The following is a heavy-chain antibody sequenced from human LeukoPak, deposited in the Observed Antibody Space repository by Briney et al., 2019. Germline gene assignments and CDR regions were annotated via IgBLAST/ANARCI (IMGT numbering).Heavy chain of an antibody. CDR3: ARGSAYYYDSSGFDY. V-gene: IGHV3-48*03. CDR1: GFTFSSYE. J-gene: IGHJ4*02. D-gene: IGHD3-22*01. Sequence: GGSLRLSCAASGFTFSSYEMNWVRQAPGKGLEWVSYISSSGSTIYYADSVKGRFTISRDNAKNSLYLQMNSLRAEDTAAYYCARGSAYYYDSSGFDYWGQGTLVTVSS. CDR2: ISSSGSTI.